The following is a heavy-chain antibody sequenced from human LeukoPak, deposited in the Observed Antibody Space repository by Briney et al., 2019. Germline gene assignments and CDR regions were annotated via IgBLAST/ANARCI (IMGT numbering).Heavy chain of an antibody. D-gene: IGHD3-22*01. CDR1: GYTFTSYY. CDR3: ARDQEDYYDSSGYYPYFQH. Sequence: GASVKGSCKASGYTFTSYYMHWVRQAPGQGVEWMGIINPSGGSTSYAQKFQGRVTMTRDMSTSTVYMELSSLRSEDTAVYYCARDQEDYYDSSGYYPYFQHWGQGTLVTVSS. J-gene: IGHJ1*01. V-gene: IGHV1-46*01. CDR2: INPSGGST.